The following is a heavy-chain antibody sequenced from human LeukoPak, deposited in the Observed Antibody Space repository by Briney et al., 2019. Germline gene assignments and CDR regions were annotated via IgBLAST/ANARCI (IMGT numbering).Heavy chain of an antibody. D-gene: IGHD2-15*01. CDR3: ARDVVVVVAATLYYYYGMDV. Sequence: GGSLRLSCAASGFTFSSYAMSWVRQAPGKGLEWVSAISGSGGSTYYADSVKGRFTISRDNSKNTLYLQMNSLRAEDTAVYYCARDVVVVVAATLYYYYGMDVWGQGTTVTVSS. V-gene: IGHV3-23*01. CDR2: ISGSGGST. CDR1: GFTFSSYA. J-gene: IGHJ6*02.